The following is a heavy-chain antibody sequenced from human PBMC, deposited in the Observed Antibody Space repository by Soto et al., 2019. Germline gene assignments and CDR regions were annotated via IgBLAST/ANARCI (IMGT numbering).Heavy chain of an antibody. CDR1: GYTFTNYG. Sequence: AQLVQSGAEGKKPGASVNISFKASGYTFTNYGFIWVRQAPGHGLEWVGWISPYNGKTEYAQNLQGRVTMTRDKPTSTAYMELRSLRSDDTAVYYCARDIYGGNCCDAFDIWGQGTMVTVSS. J-gene: IGHJ3*02. CDR3: ARDIYGGNCCDAFDI. V-gene: IGHV1-18*01. CDR2: ISPYNGKT. D-gene: IGHD2-15*01.